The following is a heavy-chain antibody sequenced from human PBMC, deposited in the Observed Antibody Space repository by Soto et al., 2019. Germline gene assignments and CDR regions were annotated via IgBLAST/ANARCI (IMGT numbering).Heavy chain of an antibody. D-gene: IGHD1-26*01. Sequence: ASVKVSCKASGYTFTSYGISWVRQAPGQGLEWMGWISAYNGNTNYAQKLQGRVTMTTDTSTSTAYMELRSLRSDDTAVYYCARDDRGSYFLPPSRFDYWGQGTLVTVSS. J-gene: IGHJ4*02. V-gene: IGHV1-18*01. CDR3: ARDDRGSYFLPPSRFDY. CDR1: GYTFTSYG. CDR2: ISAYNGNT.